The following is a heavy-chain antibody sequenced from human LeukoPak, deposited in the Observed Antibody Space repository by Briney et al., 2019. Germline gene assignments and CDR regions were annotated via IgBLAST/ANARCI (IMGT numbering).Heavy chain of an antibody. Sequence: GASVKVSCKASGYTFTSYYIHWVRQAPGQGLEWMGIINPNGGSTTYAQKFQGRVTMTRDTSTSTVYMELSSLRSEDTAVYYCARVPSGSYYTFDYWGQGTLVTVSS. D-gene: IGHD1-26*01. J-gene: IGHJ4*02. CDR2: INPNGGST. V-gene: IGHV1-46*01. CDR3: ARVPSGSYYTFDY. CDR1: GYTFTSYY.